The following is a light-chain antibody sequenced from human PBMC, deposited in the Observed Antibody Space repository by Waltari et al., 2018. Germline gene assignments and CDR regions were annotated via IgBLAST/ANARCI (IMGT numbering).Light chain of an antibody. J-gene: IGLJ2*01. CDR1: SNDIGNSNH. CDR2: EVT. V-gene: IGLV2-23*02. CDR3: LSYASSITFV. Sequence: QPALTQPASVSGSPGQSISISCTGTSNDIGNSNHVCWYQQHPGQVPNLIIYEVTKRPSGISDRFSGSKSGNTASLTISGLQAEDEADYYCLSYASSITFVFGGGTKLSVL.